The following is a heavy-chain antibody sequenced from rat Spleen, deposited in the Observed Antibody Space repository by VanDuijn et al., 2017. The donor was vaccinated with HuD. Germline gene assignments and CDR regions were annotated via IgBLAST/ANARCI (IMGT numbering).Heavy chain of an antibody. J-gene: IGHJ2*01. CDR1: GFSLTSYN. Sequence: QVQLKESGPGLVQPSETLSLTCTVSGFSLTSYNVHWVRQAPGKGLEWMGVIWTDGSKDYNSVFKSRLSINRDTSKSQVFLKMNSLQTEDRATYYCARDRANNYFDYWGQGVMVTVSS. CDR3: ARDRANNYFDY. CDR2: IWTDGSK. D-gene: IGHD4-5*01. V-gene: IGHV2-30*01.